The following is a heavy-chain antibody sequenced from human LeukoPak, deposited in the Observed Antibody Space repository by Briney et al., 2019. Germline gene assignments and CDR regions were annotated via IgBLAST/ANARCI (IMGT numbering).Heavy chain of an antibody. CDR1: GYTFTGYY. V-gene: IGHV1-18*04. CDR3: ARDSGYDSYYFDY. CDR2: ISAYNGNT. D-gene: IGHD5-12*01. Sequence: ASVKVSCKASGYTFTGYYMHWVRQAPGQGLEWMGWISAYNGNTNYAQKVEGRVTMTTDTSTSTAYMELRSLRSDDTAVYYCARDSGYDSYYFDYWGQGTLVTVSS. J-gene: IGHJ4*02.